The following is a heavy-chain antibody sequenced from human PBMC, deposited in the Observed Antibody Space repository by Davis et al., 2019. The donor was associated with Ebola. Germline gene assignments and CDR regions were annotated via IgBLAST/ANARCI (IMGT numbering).Heavy chain of an antibody. CDR3: ARSGRGLAAFGTDWFDP. CDR2: MNPNSGKA. V-gene: IGHV1-8*02. Sequence: ASVKVSCKASGYNFNTYDINWVRQATGQGLEWMGWMNPNSGKAGYAQKFQGRVTMTRDTSISTAYMELSRLRSDDTAVYYCARSGRGLAAFGTDWFDPWGQGTLVTVSS. J-gene: IGHJ5*02. D-gene: IGHD6-13*01. CDR1: GYNFNTYD.